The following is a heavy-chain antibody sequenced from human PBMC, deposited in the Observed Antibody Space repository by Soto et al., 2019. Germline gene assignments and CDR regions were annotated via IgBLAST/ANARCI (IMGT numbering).Heavy chain of an antibody. CDR2: ISSNSAYI. D-gene: IGHD6-13*01. J-gene: IGHJ5*02. V-gene: IGHV3-21*01. CDR1: GFTFRSFT. CDR3: TRDASRDSSARGWFDP. Sequence: PGGSLRLSCAASGFTFRSFTMSWVRQAPGKGLEWVSTISSNSAYIYYTDALRGRFTISRDNAKNSLHLQMNSLRAEDTAVYYCTRDASRDSSARGWFDPWGPGTRGTVS.